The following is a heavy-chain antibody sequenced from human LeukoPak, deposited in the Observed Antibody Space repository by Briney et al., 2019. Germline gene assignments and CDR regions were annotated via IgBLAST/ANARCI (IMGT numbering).Heavy chain of an antibody. CDR2: INPNSGGT. CDR1: GYSLTGYY. CDR3: ARDVPRNDYYYYGMDV. J-gene: IGHJ6*02. D-gene: IGHD2-2*01. V-gene: IGHV1-2*02. Sequence: ASVKVSCKASGYSLTGYYMHWVRQAPAQGREWMGWINPNSGGTNYAQKFQGRVTMTRDTSISTAYMELSRLRSDDTAVYYCARDVPRNDYYYYGMDVLGQGTTVTVSS.